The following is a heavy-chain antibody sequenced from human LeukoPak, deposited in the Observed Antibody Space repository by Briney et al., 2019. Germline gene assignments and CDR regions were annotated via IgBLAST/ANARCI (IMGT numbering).Heavy chain of an antibody. Sequence: GGSLRLSCAVSGFTFSSYWMSWVRQAPGKGLEWVANIKQDGSERYYVDSVKGRFTISRGNAKNSLYLQVNSLRAEDTAVYYCARDRSGGKQQLVRGYFDYWGQGTLVTVSS. CDR3: ARDRSGGKQQLVRGYFDY. J-gene: IGHJ4*02. D-gene: IGHD6-13*01. CDR1: GFTFSSYW. CDR2: IKQDGSER. V-gene: IGHV3-7*01.